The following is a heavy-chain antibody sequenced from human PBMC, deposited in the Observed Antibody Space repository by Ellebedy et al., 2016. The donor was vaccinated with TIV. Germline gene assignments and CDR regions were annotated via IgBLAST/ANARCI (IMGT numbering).Heavy chain of an antibody. D-gene: IGHD3-16*01. CDR3: ATDGSYGDYRSPTHAFVM. J-gene: IGHJ3*02. CDR1: GFTFHSYW. CDR2: MNQDGSAK. Sequence: GGSLRLSCVASGFTFHSYWMTWVRQAPGKGLEWVANMNQDGSAKYYVDSLRGRFTISRDNAKNSLYLQMNSLRGEDTAVYYCATDGSYGDYRSPTHAFVMWGQGTMVSVSS. V-gene: IGHV3-7*01.